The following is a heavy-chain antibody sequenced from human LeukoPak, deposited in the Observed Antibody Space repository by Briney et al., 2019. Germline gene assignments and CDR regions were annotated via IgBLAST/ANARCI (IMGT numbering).Heavy chain of an antibody. CDR3: ARKRTYYFDY. J-gene: IGHJ4*02. V-gene: IGHV4-30-4*01. CDR1: GGSISSGDYY. CDR2: IYYRGST. Sequence: PSQTLSLTCTVSGGSISSGDYYWSWIRQPPGQGLEWIGYIYYRGSTYYNPSLKSRVIISVDTSKNQFSLKLSSMTAADTAVYYCARKRTYYFDYWGQGTQVTVSS.